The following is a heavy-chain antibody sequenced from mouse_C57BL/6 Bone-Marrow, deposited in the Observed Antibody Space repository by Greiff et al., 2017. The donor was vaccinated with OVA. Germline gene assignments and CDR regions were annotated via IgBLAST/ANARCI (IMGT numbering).Heavy chain of an antibody. CDR3: ARGGYDDGWYFDV. CDR1: GFTFSDYG. V-gene: IGHV5-17*01. Sequence: EVHLVESGGGLVKPGGSLKLSCAASGFTFSDYGMHWVRQAPEKGLEWVAYISSGSSTIYYADTVKGRFTISRDNAKNTLFLQMTSLRSEDTAMYYCARGGYDDGWYFDVWGTGTTVTVSS. CDR2: ISSGSSTI. J-gene: IGHJ1*03. D-gene: IGHD2-2*01.